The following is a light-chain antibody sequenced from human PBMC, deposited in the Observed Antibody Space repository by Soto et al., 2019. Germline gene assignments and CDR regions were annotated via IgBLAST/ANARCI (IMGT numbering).Light chain of an antibody. CDR1: QSVSSY. CDR2: ETS. CDR3: QQRSAWPLT. V-gene: IGKV3-11*01. J-gene: IGKJ4*01. Sequence: EIVLTQSPATLSLSPGERATLSCRASQSVSSYLAWYQQKPGQPPRLLIYETSNRATGVPARFSGRWSGKDFTLTISSLEPEDFAVYYCQQRSAWPLTFGGGTKVEIK.